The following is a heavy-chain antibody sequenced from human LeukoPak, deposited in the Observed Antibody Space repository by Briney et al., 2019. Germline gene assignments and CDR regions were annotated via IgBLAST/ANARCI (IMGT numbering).Heavy chain of an antibody. Sequence: SETLSLTCTVSGGSISSYYWSWIRQPAGKGLEWIGRIYTSGSTNYNPSLKSRVTISVDTSKNQFSLKLSSVTAADTAVYYCARSVRYFDWLLADFDYWGQGTLVTVSS. CDR1: GGSISSYY. V-gene: IGHV4-4*07. J-gene: IGHJ4*02. D-gene: IGHD3-9*01. CDR2: IYTSGST. CDR3: ARSVRYFDWLLADFDY.